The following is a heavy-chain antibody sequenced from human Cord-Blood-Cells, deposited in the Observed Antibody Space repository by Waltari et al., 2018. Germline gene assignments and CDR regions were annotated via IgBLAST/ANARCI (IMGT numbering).Heavy chain of an antibody. CDR1: GFTVSSDY. J-gene: IGHJ2*01. CDR3: ARDGGLAGYWYFDL. Sequence: EVQLVESGGGLIQPGGSLRRSCAASGFTVSSDYMSGARQAPGMGLEWVSVIYSGGSTYYADSVKGRFTISRDNSKNTLYLQLNSLRAEDTAVYYCARDGGLAGYWYFDLWGRGTLVTVSS. CDR2: IYSGGST. D-gene: IGHD3-16*01. V-gene: IGHV3-53*01.